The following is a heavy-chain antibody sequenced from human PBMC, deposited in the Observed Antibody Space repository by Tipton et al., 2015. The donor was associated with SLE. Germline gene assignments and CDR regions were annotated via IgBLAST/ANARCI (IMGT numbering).Heavy chain of an antibody. CDR2: IWYDGSNK. CDR3: ARGEVGARGY. CDR1: GFTFSDYY. D-gene: IGHD1-26*01. Sequence: SLRLSCAASGFTFSDYYMSWVRQAPGKGLEWVAVIWYDGSNKYYADSVKGRFAISRDNSKNTLYLQMNSLRAEDTAVYYCARGEVGARGYWGQGTLVTVSS. V-gene: IGHV3-33*08. J-gene: IGHJ4*02.